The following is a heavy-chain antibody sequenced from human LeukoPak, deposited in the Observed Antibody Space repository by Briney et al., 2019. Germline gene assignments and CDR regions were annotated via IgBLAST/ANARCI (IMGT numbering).Heavy chain of an antibody. V-gene: IGHV3-15*01. CDR3: TTDRLNWNYVSFAFDY. CDR1: GFMFSTYE. J-gene: IGHJ4*02. CDR2: IKSKTDGGTT. D-gene: IGHD1-7*01. Sequence: GGSLRLSCAASGFMFSTYEMNWVRQAPGKGLEWVGRIKSKTDGGTTDYAAPVKGRFTISRDDSKNTLYLQMNSLKTEDTAVYYCTTDRLNWNYVSFAFDYWGQGTLVTVSS.